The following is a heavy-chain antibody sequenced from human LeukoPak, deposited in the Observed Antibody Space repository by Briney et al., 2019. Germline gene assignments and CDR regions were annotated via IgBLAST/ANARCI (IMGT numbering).Heavy chain of an antibody. CDR3: ARSHLEAFDI. CDR2: IYYSGST. J-gene: IGHJ3*02. V-gene: IGHV4-59*01. CDR1: GGSISSYY. D-gene: IGHD1-1*01. Sequence: SETLSLTCTVSGGSISSYYWSWIRQPPGKGLERIGYIYYSGSTNYNPSLKSRVTISVDTSKNQFSLKLSSVTAADTAVYYCARSHLEAFDIWGQGTMVTVSS.